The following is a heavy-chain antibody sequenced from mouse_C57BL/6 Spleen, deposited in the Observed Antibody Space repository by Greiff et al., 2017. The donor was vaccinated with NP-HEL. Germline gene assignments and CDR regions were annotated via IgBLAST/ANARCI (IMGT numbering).Heavy chain of an antibody. J-gene: IGHJ2*01. V-gene: IGHV5-4*01. D-gene: IGHD2-4*01. CDR1: GFTFSSYA. CDR2: ISDGGSYT. CDR3: ARDYDSHFDY. Sequence: EVMLVESGGGLVKPGGSLKLSCAASGFTFSSYAMSWVRQTPEKRLEWVATISDGGSYTYYPDNVKGRFTISRDNAKNNLYLQMSHLKSEDTAMYYCARDYDSHFDYWGQGTTLTVSS.